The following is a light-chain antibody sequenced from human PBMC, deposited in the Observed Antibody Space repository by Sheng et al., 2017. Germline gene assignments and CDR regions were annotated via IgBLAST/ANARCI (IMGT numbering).Light chain of an antibody. Sequence: EIVLTQSPATLSLSPGERATLSCRASQSVSSYLAWYQQKPGQAPRLLIYDASNRATGIPARFSGSGSGTDFTLTISSLEPEDFAVYYCQQRTNWPRGITFGPRDQSGYQT. CDR3: QQRTNWPRGIT. J-gene: IGKJ3*01. CDR2: DAS. CDR1: QSVSSY. V-gene: IGKV3-11*01.